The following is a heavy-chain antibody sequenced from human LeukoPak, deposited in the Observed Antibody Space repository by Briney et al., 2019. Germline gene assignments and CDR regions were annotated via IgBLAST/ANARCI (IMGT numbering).Heavy chain of an antibody. V-gene: IGHV4-4*02. D-gene: IGHD5-18*01. J-gene: IGHJ4*02. CDR2: IYHSGST. Sequence: SETLSLTCAVSGVSISSSNWWSWVRQPPGKGLEWIGEIYHSGSTNYNPSLKSRVTISVDKSTNQFSPKLSSVTAADTAVYYCARVYSRENYFDYWGQGTLVTVSS. CDR1: GVSISSSNW. CDR3: ARVYSRENYFDY.